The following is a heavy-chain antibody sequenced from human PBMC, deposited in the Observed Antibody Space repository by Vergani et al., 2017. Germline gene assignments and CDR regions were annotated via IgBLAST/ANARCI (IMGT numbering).Heavy chain of an antibody. CDR2: ISSSSRYK. J-gene: IGHJ6*03. CDR3: ARDRFTTTYYMDV. Sequence: EVQLVESGGGLVKPGGSLRLSCAASGFTFSSYSMNWVRQAPGKGLEWVSSISSSSRYKNYADSVKGRFTIPRDNANNSLYLQMNSLRAEDTAVYYCARDRFTTTYYMDVWGEGTTVTVSS. V-gene: IGHV3-21*01. CDR1: GFTFSSYS. D-gene: IGHD4-11*01.